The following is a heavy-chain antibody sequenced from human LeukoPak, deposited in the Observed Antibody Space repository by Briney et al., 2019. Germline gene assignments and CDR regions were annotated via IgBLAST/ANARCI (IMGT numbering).Heavy chain of an antibody. CDR3: AREPIVGATTKANAFDI. Sequence: SQTLSLTCAISGDCVSSNSAAWNWIRQSPSRGLEWLGRTYYRSKWYNDYAVSVKSRITINPDTSKNQFSLQLNSVTPEDTAVYYCAREPIVGATTKANAFDIWGQGTMVTVSS. J-gene: IGHJ3*02. CDR2: TYYRSKWYN. CDR1: GDCVSSNSAA. D-gene: IGHD1-26*01. V-gene: IGHV6-1*01.